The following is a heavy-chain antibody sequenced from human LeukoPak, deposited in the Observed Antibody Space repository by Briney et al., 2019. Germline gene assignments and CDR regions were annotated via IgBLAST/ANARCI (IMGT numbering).Heavy chain of an antibody. CDR3: ARQLRNYGSGSDWGPYNWFDP. CDR1: GGSISSSSYY. D-gene: IGHD3-10*01. CDR2: IYYSGST. J-gene: IGHJ5*02. V-gene: IGHV4-39*01. Sequence: SETLSLTCTVSGGSISSSSYYWGWIRQPPGKGLEWIGSIYYSGSTYYNPSLRSRVTISVNTSKNQFSLKLSSVTAADTAVYYCARQLRNYGSGSDWGPYNWFDPWGQGTLVTVSS.